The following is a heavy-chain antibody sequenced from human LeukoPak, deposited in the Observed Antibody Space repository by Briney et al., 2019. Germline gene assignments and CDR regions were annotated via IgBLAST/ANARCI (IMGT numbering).Heavy chain of an antibody. Sequence: GGSLRLSCAASGYTFSTYNMNWVRQAPGKGLEWVSGINRNGGSTGYEDSVKGRFTISRDNAKNSLYLQMNSLRAEDTAVYYCAKGCSSTSCYDLDYWGQGTLVTVSS. CDR3: AKGCSSTSCYDLDY. J-gene: IGHJ4*02. V-gene: IGHV3-20*04. CDR2: INRNGGST. CDR1: GYTFSTYN. D-gene: IGHD2-2*01.